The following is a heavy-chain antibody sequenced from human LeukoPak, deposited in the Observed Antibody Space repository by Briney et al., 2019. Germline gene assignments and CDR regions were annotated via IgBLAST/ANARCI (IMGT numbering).Heavy chain of an antibody. CDR2: IYPGDSDT. CDR1: VSSFTSYW. V-gene: IGHV5-51*01. J-gene: IGHJ3*02. Sequence: GESLQISCKGSVSSFTSYWIGWVRQMPGKGLEWMGIIYPGDSDTRYSTSFQGQVTISADKSISTAFLQWSSLKASDTAMYYCARGPYCGGDCYDAFDIWGQGTMVTVSS. D-gene: IGHD2-21*02. CDR3: ARGPYCGGDCYDAFDI.